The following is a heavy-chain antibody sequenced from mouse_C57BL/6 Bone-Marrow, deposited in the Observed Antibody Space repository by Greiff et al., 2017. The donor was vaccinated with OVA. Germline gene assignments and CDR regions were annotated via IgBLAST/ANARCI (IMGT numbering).Heavy chain of an antibody. V-gene: IGHV1-22*01. CDR1: GYTFTDYN. D-gene: IGHD2-4*01. Sequence: EVQLQQSGPELVKPGASVKMSCKASGYTFTDYNMHWVKQSHGKSLEWIGYINPNNGGTSYNQKFKGKATLTVNKSSSTAYMELRSLTSEDSAVYYCARVYYDYDGGDYWGQGTTLTVSS. CDR3: ARVYYDYDGGDY. CDR2: INPNNGGT. J-gene: IGHJ2*01.